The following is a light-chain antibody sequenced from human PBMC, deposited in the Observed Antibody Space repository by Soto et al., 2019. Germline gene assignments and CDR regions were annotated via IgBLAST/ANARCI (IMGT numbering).Light chain of an antibody. CDR3: QSFDSSLSGWV. Sequence: QSVLTQPPSVSGAPGQRVTLSCTGSSSNIGAGYDVHWYQQLPGTAPKLLIYANSNRPSGVPDRFSGSKSDTSASLAITGLQAEDEADYYCQSFDSSLSGWVFGGGTKLTVL. V-gene: IGLV1-40*01. CDR1: SSNIGAGYD. J-gene: IGLJ3*02. CDR2: ANS.